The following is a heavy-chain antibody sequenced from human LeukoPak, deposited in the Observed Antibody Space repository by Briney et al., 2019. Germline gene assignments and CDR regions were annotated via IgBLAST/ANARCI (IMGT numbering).Heavy chain of an antibody. Sequence: QPGGSLRLSCAASGFTFSRYAMTWVRQGPGKGLDWVSSISGSGDSTFYADSVKGRFTTSRDNSKNTVYLQMNSLRAEDTAVYYCATTPIHSLDYWGQGTLVTVSS. D-gene: IGHD5-18*01. J-gene: IGHJ4*02. V-gene: IGHV3-23*01. CDR1: GFTFSRYA. CDR3: ATTPIHSLDY. CDR2: ISGSGDST.